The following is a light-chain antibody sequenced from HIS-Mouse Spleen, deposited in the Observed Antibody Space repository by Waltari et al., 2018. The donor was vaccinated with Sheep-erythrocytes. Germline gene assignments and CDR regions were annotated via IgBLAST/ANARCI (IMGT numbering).Light chain of an antibody. CDR2: WAS. CDR1: QSVLYSSNNKNY. V-gene: IGKV4-1*01. Sequence: DIVMTQSPDSLAVSLCERATINCKSRQSVLYSSNNKNYLAWYQQKPGQPPKLLIYWASTRESGVPDRFSGSGSGTDFTLTISSLQAEDVAVYYCQQYYSTLTFGGGTKVEIK. CDR3: QQYYSTLT. J-gene: IGKJ4*01.